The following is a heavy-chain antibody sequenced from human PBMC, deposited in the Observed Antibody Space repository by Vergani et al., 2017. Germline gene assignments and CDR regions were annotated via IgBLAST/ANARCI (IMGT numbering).Heavy chain of an antibody. Sequence: QVQLVQSGAEVGKPGASVKISCKASGYTFTAYYIHWVRQAPEQGLEWVGVISPDGFSTFYAQKFQGRVTITRNTSISTAYMELSSLRSEDTAVYYCARSSGSRWFDPWGQGTLVTVSS. CDR3: ARSSGSRWFDP. V-gene: IGHV1-46*01. CDR1: GYTFTAYY. CDR2: ISPDGFST. J-gene: IGHJ5*02. D-gene: IGHD6-19*01.